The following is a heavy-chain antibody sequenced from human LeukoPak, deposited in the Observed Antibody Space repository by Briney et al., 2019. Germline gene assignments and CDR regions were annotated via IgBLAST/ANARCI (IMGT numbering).Heavy chain of an antibody. D-gene: IGHD5-18*01. CDR1: GFTFSGYI. V-gene: IGHV3-30*09. CDR2: ISYDGANE. CDR3: ARDLIQVWSYVGIFDV. J-gene: IGHJ3*01. Sequence: GGSLRLSCAASGFTFSGYIMHWVRQAPGKGLEWVAGISYDGANEGYAESVKGRFAISRDNSKSTVYLQMSSLSSEDTATYYCARDLIQVWSYVGIFDVWGQGTMVTVSS.